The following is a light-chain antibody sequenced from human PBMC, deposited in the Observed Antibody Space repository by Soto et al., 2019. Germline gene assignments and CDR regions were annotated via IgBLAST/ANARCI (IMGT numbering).Light chain of an antibody. V-gene: IGLV1-47*02. J-gene: IGLJ2*01. Sequence: QSVLTQPPSASGTLGQRVTISCSGSSSNIGSNYVYWYQQLPGTAPKLLIYSNNQRPSGVPDRFSGSKSGTSASLAISGLRSEDEADYYCAAWDDSLSGHVVFGGGTQLTVL. CDR3: AAWDDSLSGHVV. CDR1: SSNIGSNY. CDR2: SNN.